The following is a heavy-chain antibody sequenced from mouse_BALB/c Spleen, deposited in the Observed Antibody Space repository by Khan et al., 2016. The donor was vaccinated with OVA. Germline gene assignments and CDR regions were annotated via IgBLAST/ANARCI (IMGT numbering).Heavy chain of an antibody. Sequence: QVQLQQSGAELARPGASVKMSCKASGYTFTSYTIHWIKLRPGQGLEWIGYINPSNGYTNYNQKFKDKATLTADKSSTTAYMQLSSLTSDDSAVDNGVRDGAYYGNDGWFAYWGQGTLVTVSA. CDR3: VRDGAYYGNDGWFAY. D-gene: IGHD2-14*01. CDR2: INPSNGYT. CDR1: GYTFTSYT. J-gene: IGHJ3*01. V-gene: IGHV1-4*01.